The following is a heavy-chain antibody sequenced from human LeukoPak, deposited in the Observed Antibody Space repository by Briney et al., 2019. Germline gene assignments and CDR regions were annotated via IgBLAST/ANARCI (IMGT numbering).Heavy chain of an antibody. CDR2: IIPIFGTA. D-gene: IGHD4-11*01. J-gene: IGHJ3*02. V-gene: IGHV1-69*13. CDR3: ARATADAFDI. Sequence: SVKVSCKASGGTFSRYAISWVRQAPGQGLEWMGGIIPIFGTANYAQKFQGRVTITVDESTSTAYMELSSLRSEDTAVYYCARATADAFDIWSQGTMVTVSS. CDR1: GGTFSRYA.